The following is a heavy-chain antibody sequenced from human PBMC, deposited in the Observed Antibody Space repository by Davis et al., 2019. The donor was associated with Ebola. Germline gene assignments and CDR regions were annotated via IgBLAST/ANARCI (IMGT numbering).Heavy chain of an antibody. D-gene: IGHD4-11*01. CDR1: GFTFDDYA. Sequence: PGGSLRLSCAASGFTFDDYAMHWVRQAPGKGLEWVSGINSDGSSTSYADSVKGRFTISRDNAKNTLYLQMNSLRAEDTAVYYCAKANYSNYVYPFDYWGQGTLVTVS. CDR2: INSDGSST. CDR3: AKANYSNYVYPFDY. J-gene: IGHJ4*02. V-gene: IGHV3-74*01.